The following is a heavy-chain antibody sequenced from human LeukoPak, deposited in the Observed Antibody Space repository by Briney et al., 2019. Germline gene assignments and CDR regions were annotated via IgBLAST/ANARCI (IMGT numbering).Heavy chain of an antibody. CDR3: AKDGRPITMIVVVITPFGGMDV. J-gene: IGHJ6*02. V-gene: IGHV1-3*01. Sequence: ASVKVSCKASGYTFTSYAMHWVRQAPGQRLEWMGWINAGNGNTKYSQKFQGRVTITRDTSASTAYMELSSLRAEDTAVYYCAKDGRPITMIVVVITPFGGMDVWGQGTTVTVSS. D-gene: IGHD3-22*01. CDR2: INAGNGNT. CDR1: GYTFTSYA.